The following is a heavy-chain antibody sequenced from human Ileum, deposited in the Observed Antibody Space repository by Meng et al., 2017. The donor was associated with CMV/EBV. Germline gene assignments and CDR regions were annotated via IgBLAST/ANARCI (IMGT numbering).Heavy chain of an antibody. CDR2: ISYDGSNT. CDR1: GFTFSNFA. D-gene: IGHD1-7*01. Sequence: GESLKISCAASGFTFSNFAMYWVRQAPGKGLEWVAVISYDGSNTYYADSVKGRFTISRDNSKNTLYLQTNSLRAEDTAVYYCARVGQLLSEYYGMDVWGQGTTVTVSS. J-gene: IGHJ6*02. V-gene: IGHV3-30*04. CDR3: ARVGQLLSEYYGMDV.